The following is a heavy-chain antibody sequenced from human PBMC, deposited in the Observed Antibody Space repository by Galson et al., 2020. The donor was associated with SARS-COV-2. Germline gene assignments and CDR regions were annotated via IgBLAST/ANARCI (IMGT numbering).Heavy chain of an antibody. CDR1: GGTIRTHY. J-gene: IGHJ5*02. CDR3: ARDANWKSNRGGTWFDP. V-gene: IGHV4-59*11. CDR2: ITYGGAT. D-gene: IGHD3-16*01. Sequence: ETSETLSLTCTASGGTIRTHYWTWIRQAPGKGLEWIAKITYGGATNYNPSLRGRVTISTDTTKNQFPLSLTSVTAADTAVYYCARDANWKSNRGGTWFDPWGQGTLVTVSS.